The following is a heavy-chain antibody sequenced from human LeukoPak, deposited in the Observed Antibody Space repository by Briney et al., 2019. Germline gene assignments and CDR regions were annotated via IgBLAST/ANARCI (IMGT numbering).Heavy chain of an antibody. CDR1: GFTFSNYG. CDR3: ARDQALYFSYGDY. CDR2: MFYDGSKT. Sequence: PGRSLRLSCAASGFTFSNYGMHWVRQAPGKGLEWLAAMFYDGSKTHYADAVKGRFSISRDNSKNTLYLQVNSLTAEDTAVYYCARDQALYFSYGDYWGQGTLVTVSS. D-gene: IGHD2/OR15-2a*01. J-gene: IGHJ4*02. V-gene: IGHV3-33*01.